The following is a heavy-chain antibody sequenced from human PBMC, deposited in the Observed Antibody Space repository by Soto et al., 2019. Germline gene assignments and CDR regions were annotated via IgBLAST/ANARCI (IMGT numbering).Heavy chain of an antibody. V-gene: IGHV1-8*01. CDR1: GYTFTSYD. D-gene: IGHD1-1*01. Sequence: ASVKVSCKASGYTFTSYDINWVRQATGQGLEWMGWMNPNSGNTGYAQKFQGRVTMTRNTSISTAYMELSSLRSEDTAVYYWASPAWNYYYYGMDVWGQGTTVTVSS. J-gene: IGHJ6*02. CDR2: MNPNSGNT. CDR3: ASPAWNYYYYGMDV.